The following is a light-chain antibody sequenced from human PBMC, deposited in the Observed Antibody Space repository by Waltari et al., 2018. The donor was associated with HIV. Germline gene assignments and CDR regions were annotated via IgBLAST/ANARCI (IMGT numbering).Light chain of an antibody. CDR2: VAS. Sequence: DIQLTQSPSSLSASVGDRVTMSCRASQNINMYLNWYQQRTGKAHKLLIYVASSLQSGVPSRFSGSGSGTDFTLTINSLQPEDFATYFCQQSHSSPLTFGPGTKVDVK. CDR3: QQSHSSPLT. CDR1: QNINMY. J-gene: IGKJ3*01. V-gene: IGKV1-39*01.